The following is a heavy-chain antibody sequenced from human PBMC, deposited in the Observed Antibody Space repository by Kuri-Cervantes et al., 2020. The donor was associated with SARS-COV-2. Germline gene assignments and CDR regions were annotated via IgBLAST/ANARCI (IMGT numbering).Heavy chain of an antibody. D-gene: IGHD4-17*01. J-gene: IGHJ4*02. CDR2: ISAYNGNT. CDR3: ARVDYGDYWVGFDY. Sequence: ASVKVSCKASGYTFTSYGISWVRQAPGQGFEWMGWISAYNGNTNYAQKLQGRVTMTTDTSTSTAYMELRSLRSDDTAVYYCARVDYGDYWVGFDYWGQGTLVTVSS. CDR1: GYTFTSYG. V-gene: IGHV1-18*01.